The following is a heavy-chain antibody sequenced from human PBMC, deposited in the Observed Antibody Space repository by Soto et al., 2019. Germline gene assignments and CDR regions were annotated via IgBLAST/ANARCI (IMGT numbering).Heavy chain of an antibody. V-gene: IGHV4-59*01. J-gene: IGHJ2*01. CDR1: GGSISSYY. D-gene: IGHD1-26*01. CDR2: IYYSGST. Sequence: QVQLQESGPGLVKPSETLSLTCTVSGGSISSYYWSWIRQPPGKGLEWIGYIYYSGSTNYNPSLKSRVTISVDTSKNQFSLKLSSVTAADTAVYYCARVISYPYWYFDLWGRGTLVTVSS. CDR3: ARVISYPYWYFDL.